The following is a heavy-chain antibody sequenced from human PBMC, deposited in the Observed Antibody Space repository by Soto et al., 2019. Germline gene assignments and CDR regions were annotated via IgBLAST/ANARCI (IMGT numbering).Heavy chain of an antibody. CDR2: IDYSGST. Sequence: SETLSLTCTVSGDSISNSDYYWNWIRQSPGKGLGWIASIDYSGSTYYNPSLKSRVTISVDTSKNQFSLKLSSVTAADTAVYYCARQVVAAGYGMDVWGQGTTVTVSS. CDR3: ARQVVAAGYGMDV. J-gene: IGHJ6*02. CDR1: GDSISNSDYY. V-gene: IGHV4-39*01. D-gene: IGHD3-22*01.